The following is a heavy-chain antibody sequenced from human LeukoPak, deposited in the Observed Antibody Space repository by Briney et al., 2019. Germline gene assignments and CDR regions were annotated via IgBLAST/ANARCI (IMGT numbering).Heavy chain of an antibody. CDR3: ASQLTHYYGMDV. Sequence: SVKVSCKASGGTFSSYAISWVRQAPGQGLEWMRRIIPILGIANYAQKFQGRVTITADKSTSTAYMELSSLRSEDTAVYYCASQLTHYYGMDVWGQGTTVTVSS. CDR1: GGTFSSYA. CDR2: IIPILGIA. J-gene: IGHJ6*02. V-gene: IGHV1-69*04. D-gene: IGHD6-6*01.